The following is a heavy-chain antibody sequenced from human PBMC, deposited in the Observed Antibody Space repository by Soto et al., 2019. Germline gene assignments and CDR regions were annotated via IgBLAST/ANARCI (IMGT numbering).Heavy chain of an antibody. CDR2: IIPIFGTA. CDR3: ARGGKDYYGSGAYNWFDP. V-gene: IGHV1-69*13. Sequence: SVKVSCKASGGTFSSYATSWVRQAPGQGLEWMGGIIPIFGTANYAQKFQGRVTITADESTSTAYMELSSLRSEDTAVYYCARGGKDYYGSGAYNWFDPWGQGTLVTVSS. D-gene: IGHD3-10*01. CDR1: GGTFSSYA. J-gene: IGHJ5*02.